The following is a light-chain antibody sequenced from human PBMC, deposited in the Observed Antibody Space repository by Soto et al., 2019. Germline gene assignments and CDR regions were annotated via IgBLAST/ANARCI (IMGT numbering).Light chain of an antibody. CDR2: GTN. CDR1: RSNIGAGYD. V-gene: IGLV1-40*01. Sequence: QSVLTQPPSVSGAPGQRVTISCTGSRSNIGAGYDVHWYQQLPGTAPKLLIYGTNNRPSGVPDRFSGSKSGMSASLAITGLQAADEANYDCQFYDNSLSGSRVVGGGTKLTVL. J-gene: IGLJ3*02. CDR3: QFYDNSLSGSRV.